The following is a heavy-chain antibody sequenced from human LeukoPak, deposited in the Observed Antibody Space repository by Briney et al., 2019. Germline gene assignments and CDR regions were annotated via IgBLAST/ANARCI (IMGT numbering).Heavy chain of an antibody. CDR1: GGSISSYY. CDR2: IYYSGST. CDR3: AREADDSRNYYYYMDV. J-gene: IGHJ6*03. Sequence: SETLSLTCTVSGGSISSYYWSWIRQPPGKGLEWIGYIYYSGSTNYNPSLKSRVTISVDTSKNQFSLKLSSVTAADTAVYYCAREADDSRNYYYYMDVWGKGTTVTVSS. V-gene: IGHV4-59*01. D-gene: IGHD3-22*01.